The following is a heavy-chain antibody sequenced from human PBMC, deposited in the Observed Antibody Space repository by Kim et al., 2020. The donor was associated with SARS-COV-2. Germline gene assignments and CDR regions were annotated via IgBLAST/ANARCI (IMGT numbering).Heavy chain of an antibody. V-gene: IGHV4-39*01. CDR3: ARHLKDTAMVSYYYYGMDV. CDR1: GGSISSSSYY. CDR2: IYYSGST. Sequence: SETLSLTCTVSGGSISSSSYYWGWIRQPPGKGLEWIGSIYYSGSTYYNPPLKSRVTISVDTSKNQFSLKLSSVTAADTAVYYFARHLKDTAMVSYYYYGMDVWGQGTTVTVSS. J-gene: IGHJ6*02. D-gene: IGHD5-18*01.